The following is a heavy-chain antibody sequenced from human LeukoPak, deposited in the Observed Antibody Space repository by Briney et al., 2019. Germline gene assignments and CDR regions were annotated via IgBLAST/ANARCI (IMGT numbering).Heavy chain of an antibody. CDR1: GFTFSSYW. Sequence: TGGSLRLSCAASGFTFSSYWMHWVRQAPGKGLVWVSRINIDGSTSNYADSVKGRFTVSRDNAKNAVYLQMNSLRVEDTAVYYCARASALATPPFAYWGQGTLVTVSS. J-gene: IGHJ4*02. CDR2: INIDGSTS. D-gene: IGHD5-12*01. CDR3: ARASALATPPFAY. V-gene: IGHV3-74*01.